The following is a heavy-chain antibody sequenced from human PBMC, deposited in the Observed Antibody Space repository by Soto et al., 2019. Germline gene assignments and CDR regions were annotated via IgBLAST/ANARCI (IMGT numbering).Heavy chain of an antibody. CDR2: VNLNTGGT. J-gene: IGHJ6*02. CDR3: ARDPSSFLGRVYGMDV. CDR1: GYSFTGHY. V-gene: IGHV1-2*02. Sequence: QVQHVQSGAEVKKPGASVKVSCKASGYSFTGHYMHWVRRAPGQGLEWMGWVNLNTGGTDYAQAFQGRVTITTATSIRTVYLEVTRLQFDDTAIYYCARDPSSFLGRVYGMDVWGQGTAVTVSS.